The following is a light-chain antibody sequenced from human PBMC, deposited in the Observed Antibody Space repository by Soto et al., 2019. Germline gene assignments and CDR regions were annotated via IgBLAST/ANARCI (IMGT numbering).Light chain of an antibody. V-gene: IGKV3-15*01. CDR2: GAS. CDR3: QQSYSTPRT. J-gene: IGKJ1*01. CDR1: QSFSSN. Sequence: VVTQSPGTLSLSPGERATLSCRASQSFSSNLAWYQQKPGQAPRLLIYGASTRATGIPARFSGSGSGTDFTLTISSLQPEDFATYYCQQSYSTPRTFGQGTKVDI.